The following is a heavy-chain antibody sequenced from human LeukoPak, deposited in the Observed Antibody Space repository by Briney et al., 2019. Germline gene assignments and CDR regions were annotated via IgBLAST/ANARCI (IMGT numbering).Heavy chain of an antibody. CDR2: IYYSGST. D-gene: IGHD3-10*01. J-gene: IGHJ5*02. V-gene: IGHV4-39*07. CDR1: GGSISSSSYY. Sequence: SETLSLTCTVSGGSISSSSYYWGWLRQPPGRGLEWVGSIYYSGSTYYNPSLKSRVTISVDTSKNQFSLKLSSVTAADTAVYYCARGGRDGSGSYYKLFPDWFDPWGQGTLVTVSS. CDR3: ARGGRDGSGSYYKLFPDWFDP.